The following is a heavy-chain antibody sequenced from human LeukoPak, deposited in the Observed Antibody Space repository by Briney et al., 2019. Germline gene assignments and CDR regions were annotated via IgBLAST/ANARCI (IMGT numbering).Heavy chain of an antibody. CDR1: GYTLTELS. CDR3: ATGRGGSYLDAFDI. Sequence: ASVKVSCKVSGYTLTELSMHWVRQAPGKGLEWMGGFDPEDGETIYAQKFQGRVTMTEDTSTDTAYMELSSLRSEDTAVYYCATGRGGSYLDAFDIWGQGTMVTVSS. J-gene: IGHJ3*02. CDR2: FDPEDGET. D-gene: IGHD1-26*01. V-gene: IGHV1-24*01.